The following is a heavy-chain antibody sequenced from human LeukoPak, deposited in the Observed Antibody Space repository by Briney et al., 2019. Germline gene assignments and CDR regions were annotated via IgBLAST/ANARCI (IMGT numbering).Heavy chain of an antibody. CDR2: ISYDGSNK. D-gene: IGHD4-17*01. CDR3: ASAEDYTVTTRD. Sequence: PGGSLRLSCAASGFTFSSYAMHWVRQAPGKGLEWVAVISYDGSNKYYVDSVKGRFTISRDNSKNTLYLQMNSLRAEDTAVYYCASAEDYTVTTRDWGQGTLVTVSS. V-gene: IGHV3-30-3*01. J-gene: IGHJ4*02. CDR1: GFTFSSYA.